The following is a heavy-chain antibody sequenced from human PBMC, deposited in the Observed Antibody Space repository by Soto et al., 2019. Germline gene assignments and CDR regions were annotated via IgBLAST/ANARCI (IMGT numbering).Heavy chain of an antibody. CDR3: ARDHGGGITVE. D-gene: IGHD3-16*01. J-gene: IGHJ4*02. Sequence: QVQLVQSGAEVKKPGASVKVSCKASGYTFTSYNIAWVRQAPGQGLEWMGWISGHNGNRKYAQQLQGRVTMTTDTSTSTAYMDLRSLRSDDTAVYYCARDHGGGITVEWGQGTLVTVSS. V-gene: IGHV1-18*01. CDR2: ISGHNGNR. CDR1: GYTFTSYN.